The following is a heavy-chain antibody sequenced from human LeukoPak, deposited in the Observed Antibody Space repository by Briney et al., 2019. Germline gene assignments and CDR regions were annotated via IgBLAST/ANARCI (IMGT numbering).Heavy chain of an antibody. CDR1: GGSSSGYY. Sequence: SGTLSLTCAVYGGSSSGYYWSWIRQPPGKGLEWIGEINHSGSTNYNPSLKSRVTISVDTSKNQFSLKLSSVTAADTAVYYCARGHWFHYYFDYWGQGTLVTVSS. V-gene: IGHV4-34*01. J-gene: IGHJ4*02. CDR3: ARGHWFHYYFDY. D-gene: IGHD3-9*01. CDR2: INHSGST.